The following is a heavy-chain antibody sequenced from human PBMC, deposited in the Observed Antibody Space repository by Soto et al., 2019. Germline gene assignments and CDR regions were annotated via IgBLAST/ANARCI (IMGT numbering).Heavy chain of an antibody. V-gene: IGHV3-11*01. J-gene: IGHJ6*02. CDR3: ARDGSDIVVVPAASMDV. D-gene: IGHD2-2*01. CDR1: GFTFSDYY. Sequence: GGSLRLSCAASGFTFSDYYMGWIRQAPGKGLEWVSYISSSGSTIYYADSVKGRFTISRDNAKNSLYLQMNSLRAEDTAVYYCARDGSDIVVVPAASMDVWGQGTTVTVSS. CDR2: ISSSGSTI.